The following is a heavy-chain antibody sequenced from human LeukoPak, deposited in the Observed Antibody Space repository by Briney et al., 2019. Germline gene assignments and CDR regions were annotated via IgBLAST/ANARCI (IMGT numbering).Heavy chain of an antibody. V-gene: IGHV5-51*01. D-gene: IGHD3-16*01. CDR3: ATYFAGAETFDI. Sequence: EESLKISCEGSGYLFTSHWGGWARQVPGKGREWMGIIYPGDSDTIYSPSFQGQVTISADKSSSTSTLEWSSLKASDTAMYYCATYFAGAETFDIWGEGTMVTVSS. J-gene: IGHJ3*02. CDR2: IYPGDSDT. CDR1: GYLFTSHW.